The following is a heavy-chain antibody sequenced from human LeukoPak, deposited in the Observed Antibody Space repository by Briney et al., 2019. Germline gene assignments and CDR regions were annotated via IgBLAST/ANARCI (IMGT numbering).Heavy chain of an antibody. CDR2: IKSKTDGGTT. CDR1: GFTFSNAW. Sequence: PGGSLRLSCAASGFTFSNAWMSWVRQAPGKGLEWVGRIKSKTDGGTTDYAAPVKGRFTISRDDSKNTQYLQMNSLKTEDTAVYYCTTSGSGSYYMIQFDYWGQGTLVTVSS. V-gene: IGHV3-15*01. D-gene: IGHD3-10*01. J-gene: IGHJ4*02. CDR3: TTSGSGSYYMIQFDY.